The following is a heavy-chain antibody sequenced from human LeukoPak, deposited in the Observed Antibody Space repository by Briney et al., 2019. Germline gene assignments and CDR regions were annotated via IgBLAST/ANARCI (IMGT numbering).Heavy chain of an antibody. D-gene: IGHD2-2*01. V-gene: IGHV4-31*03. CDR3: ARDRVVVVPAALGETITIHYGMDV. CDR1: GGSISSGGYY. CDR2: IYYSGST. Sequence: PSETLSLTCTVSGGSISSGGYYWSWIRQDPGKGLEWIGYIYYSGSTYYNPSLKSRVTISVDTSKNQFSLKLSSVTAADTAVYYCARDRVVVVPAALGETITIHYGMDVWGQGTTVTVSS. J-gene: IGHJ6*02.